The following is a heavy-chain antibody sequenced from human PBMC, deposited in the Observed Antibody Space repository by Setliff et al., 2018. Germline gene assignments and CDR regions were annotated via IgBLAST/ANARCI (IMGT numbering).Heavy chain of an antibody. D-gene: IGHD5-18*01. CDR3: ATSVSWIQLVLYPQGHPEPFDY. CDR2: FDPEDGET. V-gene: IGHV1-24*01. J-gene: IGHJ4*02. CDR1: GGTFSIYT. Sequence: ASVKVSCKASGGTFSIYTISWVRQAPGQGLEWMGGFDPEDGETIYAQKFQGRVTMTEDTSTDTAYMELSSLRSEDTAVYYCATSVSWIQLVLYPQGHPEPFDYWGQGTLVTVSS.